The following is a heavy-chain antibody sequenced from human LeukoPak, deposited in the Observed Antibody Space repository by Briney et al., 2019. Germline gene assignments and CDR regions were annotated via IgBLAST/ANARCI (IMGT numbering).Heavy chain of an antibody. Sequence: PGGSLRLSRAASGFTFSSYAMHWVRQAPGKGLEWVAVISYDGSNKYYADSVKGRFTISRDNSKNTLYLQMNSLRAEDTAVYYCARDGKAYYYDSSGYYFGYWGQGTLVTVSS. V-gene: IGHV3-30-3*01. J-gene: IGHJ4*02. CDR3: ARDGKAYYYDSSGYYFGY. D-gene: IGHD3-22*01. CDR2: ISYDGSNK. CDR1: GFTFSSYA.